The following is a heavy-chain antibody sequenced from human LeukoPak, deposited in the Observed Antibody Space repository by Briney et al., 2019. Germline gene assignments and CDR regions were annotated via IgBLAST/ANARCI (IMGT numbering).Heavy chain of an antibody. J-gene: IGHJ2*01. V-gene: IGHV1-18*01. CDR1: GYTFTSYG. CDR3: ARGADTYYYVTPNDWYFDL. D-gene: IGHD3-10*02. CDR2: ISAYNGNT. Sequence: ASVKVSCKAPGYTFTSYGISWVRQAPGQGLEWMGWISAYNGNTNYAQKLQGRVTMTTDTSTSTAYMELRSLRSDDTAVYYCARGADTYYYVTPNDWYFDLWGRGTLVTVSS.